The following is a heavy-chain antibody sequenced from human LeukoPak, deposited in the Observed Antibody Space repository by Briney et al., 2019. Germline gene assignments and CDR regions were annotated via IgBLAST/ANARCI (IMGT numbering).Heavy chain of an antibody. CDR3: ARDLGPIVLMVYAIYGGSGDY. D-gene: IGHD2-8*01. J-gene: IGHJ4*02. V-gene: IGHV1-2*02. CDR1: GYTFTGYY. Sequence: VSVKVSCKASGYTFTGYYKHWVRQAPGHGLEWMGLINPNSGGTNYAQKFQGRVTMTRDTSISTAYMELSRLRSDDTAVYYCARDLGPIVLMVYAIYGGSGDYWGQGTLVTVSS. CDR2: INPNSGGT.